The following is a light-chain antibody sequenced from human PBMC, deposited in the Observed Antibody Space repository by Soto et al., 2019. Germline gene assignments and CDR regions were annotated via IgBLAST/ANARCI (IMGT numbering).Light chain of an antibody. CDR3: QHYDKSPMWT. Sequence: EFVLTQSPGTLSLSPGERATLSCRASQNVDSTYLAWYQQKPGQPPRPLIYGASIRATGVPDRFSGSGSGTEFTLIISRLEPEDFALYYCQHYDKSPMWTFGRGTKVEIK. CDR2: GAS. CDR1: QNVDSTY. V-gene: IGKV3-20*01. J-gene: IGKJ1*01.